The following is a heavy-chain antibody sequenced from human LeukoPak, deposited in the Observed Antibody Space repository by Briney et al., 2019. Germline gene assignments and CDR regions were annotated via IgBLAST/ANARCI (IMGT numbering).Heavy chain of an antibody. V-gene: IGHV3-7*01. CDR3: ASVSDSSGYYRGDY. CDR2: IKRDGSEK. J-gene: IGHJ4*02. CDR1: GFTFSSYW. D-gene: IGHD3-22*01. Sequence: GGSLRLSCAASGFTFSSYWMSWVRQAPGKGLEWVANIKRDGSEKYYVDSVKGRFTISRDNAKNSLYLQMNSLRAEDTAVYYCASVSDSSGYYRGDYWGQGTLVTVSS.